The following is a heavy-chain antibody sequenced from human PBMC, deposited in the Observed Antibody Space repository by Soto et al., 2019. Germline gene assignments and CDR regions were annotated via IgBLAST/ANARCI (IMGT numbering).Heavy chain of an antibody. V-gene: IGHV1-8*01. D-gene: IGHD3-16*01. CDR3: ARGIMYVEYSRVFDP. CDR1: GYTFTSYD. J-gene: IGHJ5*02. CDR2: MNPNSGNT. Sequence: QVQLVQSGAAVKKPGASVKVSCKASGYTFTSYDINWVRQAPGQGLEYLGWMNPNSGNTGYVQKFQGRVTMTRNSSISTAYMESGRLRSEDADVYYCARGIMYVEYSRVFDPWGQRTLVTVSS.